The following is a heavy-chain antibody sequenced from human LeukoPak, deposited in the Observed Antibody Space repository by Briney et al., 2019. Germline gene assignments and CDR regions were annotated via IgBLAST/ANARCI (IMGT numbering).Heavy chain of an antibody. CDR3: ASNYDSSGSIDY. Sequence: ASVKVSCKASGGTFSSYAISWVRQAPGQGLEWMGRIIPILGIANYAQKFQGRVTITADKSTSTAYMELSSLRSEDTAVYYCASNYDSSGSIDYWGQGTLVTVSS. V-gene: IGHV1-69*04. J-gene: IGHJ4*02. CDR2: IIPILGIA. D-gene: IGHD3-22*01. CDR1: GGTFSSYA.